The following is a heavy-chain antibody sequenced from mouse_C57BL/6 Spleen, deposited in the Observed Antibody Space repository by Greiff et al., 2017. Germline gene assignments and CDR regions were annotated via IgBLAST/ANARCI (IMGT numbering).Heavy chain of an antibody. CDR3: ARFTTVGDFDY. Sequence: QVQLQQSGAELMKPGASVKLSCKATGYTFTGYWMHWVKQRPIQGLEWIGNIDPSDSETHYNQKFKDKATLTVDKSSSTAYMQLSSLTSVDSAVYYCARFTTVGDFDYWGQGTTLTVSS. V-gene: IGHV1-52*01. D-gene: IGHD1-1*01. J-gene: IGHJ2*01. CDR2: IDPSDSET. CDR1: GYTFTGYW.